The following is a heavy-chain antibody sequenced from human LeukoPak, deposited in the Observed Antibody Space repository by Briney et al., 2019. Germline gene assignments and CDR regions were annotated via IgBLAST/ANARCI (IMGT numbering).Heavy chain of an antibody. V-gene: IGHV1-2*02. CDR2: INPNSGGT. CDR1: GYGFTAYY. Sequence: GASVKVSCKASGYGFTAYYMHWVRQAPGQGLEWMGWINPNSGGTNYAQKFQGRVTMTRDTSITTAYMELSSLRSDDTAVYFCARVGSAAATADYWGQGTLVTVSS. D-gene: IGHD6-25*01. J-gene: IGHJ4*02. CDR3: ARVGSAAATADY.